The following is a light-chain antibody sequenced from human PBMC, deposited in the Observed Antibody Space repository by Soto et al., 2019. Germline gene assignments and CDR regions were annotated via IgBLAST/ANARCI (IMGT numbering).Light chain of an antibody. CDR1: SSDVGAYNY. Sequence: QSVLTQPPSASGSPGQSVTISCTGTSSDVGAYNYVSWYQQLPGKAPKLIIYEVSKRPSGVPDRFSGSKSGNTASLTVSGLQAEDEADYYCTSSAGTYSFFYVFGTGTKVTVL. V-gene: IGLV2-8*01. CDR2: EVS. CDR3: TSSAGTYSFFYV. J-gene: IGLJ1*01.